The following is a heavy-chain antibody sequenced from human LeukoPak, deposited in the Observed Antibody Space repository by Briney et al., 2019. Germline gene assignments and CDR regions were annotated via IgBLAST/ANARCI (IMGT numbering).Heavy chain of an antibody. J-gene: IGHJ4*02. V-gene: IGHV3-7*01. D-gene: IGHD4-11*01. CDR1: GFTFGSYA. CDR3: TREDYSNHYADFDY. CDR2: IKQDGSEK. Sequence: GGSLRLSCAASGFTFGSYAMSWVRQAPGKGLEWVANIKQDGSEKYYVDSVKGRFTISRDNAKNSLYLQMNSLRAEDTAVYYCTREDYSNHYADFDYWGQGTLVTVSS.